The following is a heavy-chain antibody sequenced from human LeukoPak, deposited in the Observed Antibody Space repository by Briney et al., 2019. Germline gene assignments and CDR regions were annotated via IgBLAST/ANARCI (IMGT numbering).Heavy chain of an antibody. J-gene: IGHJ4*02. CDR3: ARDVDIVVVPAAQFDY. Sequence: ASVKVSCKAPGCTFTGYYMHWVRQAPGQGLEWMGWINPNSGGTNYAQKFQGRVTMTRDTSISTAYMELSRLRSDDTAVYYCARDVDIVVVPAAQFDYWGQGTLVTVSS. D-gene: IGHD2-2*01. CDR1: GCTFTGYY. V-gene: IGHV1-2*02. CDR2: INPNSGGT.